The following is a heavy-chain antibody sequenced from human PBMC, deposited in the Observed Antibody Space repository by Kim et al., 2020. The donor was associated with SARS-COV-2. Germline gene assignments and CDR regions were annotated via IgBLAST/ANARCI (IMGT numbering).Heavy chain of an antibody. J-gene: IGHJ6*02. CDR1: GFTFSDYY. Sequence: GGSLRLSCAASGFTFSDYYMSWIRQAPGKGLEWVSYISSSGSTIYYADSVKGRFTISRDNAKNSLYLQMNSLRAEDTAVYYCARDIVVVTAGRSYYYYGMDVWGQGTTVTVSS. V-gene: IGHV3-11*01. D-gene: IGHD2-2*01. CDR2: ISSSGSTI. CDR3: ARDIVVVTAGRSYYYYGMDV.